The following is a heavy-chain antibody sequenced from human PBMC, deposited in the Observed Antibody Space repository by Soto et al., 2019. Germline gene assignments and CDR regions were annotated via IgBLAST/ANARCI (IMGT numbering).Heavy chain of an antibody. Sequence: QVQLVQSGAEVKKPGSSVKVSCKASGGTFSSYAISWVRQAPGQGLEWMGGIIPIFGTANYAQKFQGRVTITADESTSTASMELSSLRSEDTAVYYCARDRIAAAGHYYYYGMDVWGQGTTVTVSS. V-gene: IGHV1-69*12. D-gene: IGHD6-13*01. CDR3: ARDRIAAAGHYYYYGMDV. CDR1: GGTFSSYA. J-gene: IGHJ6*02. CDR2: IIPIFGTA.